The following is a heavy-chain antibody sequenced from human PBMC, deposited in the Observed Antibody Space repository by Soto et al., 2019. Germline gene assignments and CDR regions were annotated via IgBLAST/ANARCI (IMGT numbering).Heavy chain of an antibody. CDR3: ARGGYSYGLDY. CDR1: GASISSRDYY. D-gene: IGHD5-18*01. Sequence: ETLSLTCSVSGASISSRDYYWGWIRQTPGKGLEWVSAISGSGGSAYYADSVKGRFTISRDNSKNTLNLQMNSLRAEDTAVYYCARGGYSYGLDYWGQGTLVTVSS. V-gene: IGHV3-23*01. J-gene: IGHJ4*02. CDR2: ISGSGGSA.